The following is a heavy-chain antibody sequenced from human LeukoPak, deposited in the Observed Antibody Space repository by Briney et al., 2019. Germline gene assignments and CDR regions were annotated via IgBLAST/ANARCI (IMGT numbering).Heavy chain of an antibody. D-gene: IGHD3-3*01. CDR2: IIPVFGTA. V-gene: IGHV1-69*01. J-gene: IGHJ5*02. CDR1: GGTFSSYA. CDR3: ARASFTIFGVVIDIHWFDP. Sequence: GSSVKVSCKASGGTFSSYAISWVRQAPGQGLEWMGGIIPVFGTASYARKFQGRVTITADESTSTAYMELSSLRSEDTAVYYCARASFTIFGVVIDIHWFDPWGQGTLVTVSS.